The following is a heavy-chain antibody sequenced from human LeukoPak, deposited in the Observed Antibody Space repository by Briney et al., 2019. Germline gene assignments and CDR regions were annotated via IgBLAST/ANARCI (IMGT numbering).Heavy chain of an antibody. CDR1: GGTFSSYA. CDR2: IIPIFGTA. CDR3: ARACSTSCPRDNWFDP. Sequence: SVKVSCKASGGTFSSYAISWVRQAPGQGLEWMGRIIPIFGTANYAQKFQGRVTITTDESTSTAYTELSSLRSEDTAVYYCARACSTSCPRDNWFDPWGQGTLVTVSS. V-gene: IGHV1-69*05. D-gene: IGHD2-2*01. J-gene: IGHJ5*02.